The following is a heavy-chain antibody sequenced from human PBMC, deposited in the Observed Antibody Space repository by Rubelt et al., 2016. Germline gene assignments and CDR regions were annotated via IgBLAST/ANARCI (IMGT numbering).Heavy chain of an antibody. V-gene: IGHV4-34*01. CDR3: ARRLLTSALGL. J-gene: IGHJ2*01. Sequence: QVQLQQWGAGLLKPSETLSLTCAVYGWSFSGYYWSWIRQPPGKGLEWIGEINHSGSTNYNPSLKSRVTRAVETSKNQFYLKLRSVTAAETAVYYCARRLLTSALGLWGRGTLVTVSS. CDR1: GWSFSGYY. D-gene: IGHD4-17*01. CDR2: INHSGST.